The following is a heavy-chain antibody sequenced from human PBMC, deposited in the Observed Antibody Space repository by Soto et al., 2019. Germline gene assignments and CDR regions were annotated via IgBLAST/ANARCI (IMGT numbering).Heavy chain of an antibody. Sequence: PGGSLRLSCAASGFTFSSYWMHWVRQAPGKGLVWVPRINSDGSSTSYADSVKGRFTISRDNAKNTLYLQMNSLRAEDTAVYYCARADDYGDYVFDYWGQGTLVTVSS. J-gene: IGHJ4*02. CDR3: ARADDYGDYVFDY. CDR2: INSDGSST. V-gene: IGHV3-74*01. CDR1: GFTFSSYW. D-gene: IGHD4-17*01.